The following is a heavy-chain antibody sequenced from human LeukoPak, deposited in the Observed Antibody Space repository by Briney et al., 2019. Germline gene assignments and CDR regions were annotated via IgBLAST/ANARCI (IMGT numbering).Heavy chain of an antibody. Sequence: SETLSLTCTVSGGSISSYYWSWIRQPPGKGLEWIGYIYYSGSTNYNPSLKSRVAISADTSKNQFSLKLSSVTAADTAVYYCARDVPFGYWGQGTLVTVSS. J-gene: IGHJ4*02. V-gene: IGHV4-59*01. CDR1: GGSISSYY. D-gene: IGHD3-10*01. CDR3: ARDVPFGY. CDR2: IYYSGST.